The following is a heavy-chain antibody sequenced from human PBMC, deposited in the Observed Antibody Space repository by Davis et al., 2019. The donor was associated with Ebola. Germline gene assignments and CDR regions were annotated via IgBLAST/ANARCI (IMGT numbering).Heavy chain of an antibody. CDR1: GGYISSGGYY. CDR3: AREDYVGPYYYGMDV. CDR2: IYYSGST. Sequence: LRLSCTVSGGYISSGGYYWSWIRQHPGKGLEWIGYIYYSGSTYYNPSLKSRVTISVDTSKNQFSLKLSSVTAADTAVYYCAREDYVGPYYYGMDVWVQGTPFTVSS. D-gene: IGHD4-23*01. V-gene: IGHV4-31*03. J-gene: IGHJ6*02.